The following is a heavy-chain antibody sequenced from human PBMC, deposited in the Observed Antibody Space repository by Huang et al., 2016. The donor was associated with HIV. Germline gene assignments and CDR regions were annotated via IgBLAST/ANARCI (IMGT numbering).Heavy chain of an antibody. CDR2: LIPMFGTA. CDR3: ARVGLETTVTTSKYYFDY. D-gene: IGHD4-17*01. V-gene: IGHV1-69*01. CDR1: GGTFSRYT. Sequence: QVPLVQSGAEVKKPGSSVKVSCKASGGTFSRYTSSWVRQALGQGIEWMGGLIPMFGTANYAQKFQGRVTITADESTSTAYMELSSLRSEDTAVYYCARVGLETTVTTSKYYFDYWGQGTLVTVSS. J-gene: IGHJ4*02.